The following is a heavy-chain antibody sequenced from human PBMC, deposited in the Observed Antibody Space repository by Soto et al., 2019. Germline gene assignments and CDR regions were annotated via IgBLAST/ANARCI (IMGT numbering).Heavy chain of an antibody. CDR3: ARGYCNSTSCYALDY. CDR1: GFTFSSYG. V-gene: IGHV3-33*01. J-gene: IGHJ4*02. CDR2: IWYDGSNK. Sequence: GGSLRLSCAASGFTFSSYGMHWVRQAPGKGLEWVAVIWYDGSNKYYADSVKGRFTISRDNSKNTLYLQMNSLRAEDTAVYYCARGYCNSTSCYALDYWGQGTLVTVSS. D-gene: IGHD2-2*01.